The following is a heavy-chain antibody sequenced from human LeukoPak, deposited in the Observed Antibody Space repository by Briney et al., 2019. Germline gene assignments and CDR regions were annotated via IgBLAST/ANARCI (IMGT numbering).Heavy chain of an antibody. CDR1: GYTFTGDY. CDR2: INPNTGGT. CDR3: ARAGGGLDY. D-gene: IGHD2-15*01. J-gene: IGHJ4*02. Sequence: ASVKVSCKASGYTFTGDYMHWARQAPGQGLEWMGWINPNTGGTNYAQKFQGRVIMTRDTSISTAYMELSRLTSDDTAVYYCARAGGGLDYWGQGTLVTVSS. V-gene: IGHV1-2*02.